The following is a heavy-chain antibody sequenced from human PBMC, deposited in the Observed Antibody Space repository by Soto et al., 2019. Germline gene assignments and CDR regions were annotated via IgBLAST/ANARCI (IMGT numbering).Heavy chain of an antibody. D-gene: IGHD3-22*01. CDR2: INPNSGGT. CDR3: ARVRRGYSDAFEI. V-gene: IGHV1-2*04. J-gene: IGHJ3*02. CDR1: GYTFTGYY. Sequence: ASVKVSCKASGYTFTGYYMHWVRQAPGQGLEWMGWINPNSGGTNYAQKFQGWVTMTRDTSISTAYMELRRLRSDDTAVYYCARVRRGYSDAFEIWGQGTMVTVSS.